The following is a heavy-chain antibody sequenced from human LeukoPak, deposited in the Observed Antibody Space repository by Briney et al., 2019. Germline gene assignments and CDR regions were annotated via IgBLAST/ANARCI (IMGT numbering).Heavy chain of an antibody. J-gene: IGHJ4*02. CDR1: GDSISRSTYY. CDR2: VYYGRSP. Sequence: SETLSLTCTVSGDSISRSTYYWAWIRQPPGKGLEWIGSVYYGRSPYFNPSLESRATISVNTSKNHFSPKKSSVTAADTAVYYCARSSGTGTFSYWGQGTLVTVSS. D-gene: IGHD6-25*01. V-gene: IGHV4-39*02. CDR3: ARSSGTGTFSY.